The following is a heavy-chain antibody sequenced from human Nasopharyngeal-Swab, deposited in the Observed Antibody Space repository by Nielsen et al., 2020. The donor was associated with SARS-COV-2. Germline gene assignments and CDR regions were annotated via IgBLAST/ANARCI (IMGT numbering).Heavy chain of an antibody. CDR1: GGSISSSSYY. CDR3: ARHSSGWSFDY. J-gene: IGHJ4*01. V-gene: IGHV4-39*01. CDR2: IYYSGST. Sequence: GSLRLSCTVSGGSISSSSYYWGWIRQPPGKGLEWIGSIYYSGSTYYNPSLKSRVTISVDTSKNQFSLKLSSVTAADTAVYYCARHSSGWSFDYWDHGTLVTVSS. D-gene: IGHD6-19*01.